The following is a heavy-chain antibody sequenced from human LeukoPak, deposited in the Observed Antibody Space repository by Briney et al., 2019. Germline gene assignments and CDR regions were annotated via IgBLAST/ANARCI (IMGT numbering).Heavy chain of an antibody. Sequence: SETLSLTCAVYGGSFSGYYWSWIRQPPGKGLEWIGEINHSGSTNYNPSLKSRVTISVDTSKNQFSLELSSVTAADTAVYYCARGKGPDITMIVVAPRDFDYWGQGTLVTVSS. J-gene: IGHJ4*02. CDR3: ARGKGPDITMIVVAPRDFDY. CDR2: INHSGST. D-gene: IGHD3-22*01. V-gene: IGHV4-34*01. CDR1: GGSFSGYY.